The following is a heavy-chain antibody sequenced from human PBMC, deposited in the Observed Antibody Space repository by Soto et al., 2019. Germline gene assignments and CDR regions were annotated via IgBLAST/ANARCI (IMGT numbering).Heavy chain of an antibody. V-gene: IGHV3-48*02. CDR3: ARDHGDFDY. D-gene: IGHD4-17*01. J-gene: IGHJ4*02. CDR1: GFTFSSYS. Sequence: EVQLVESGGGLVQPGGSLRLSCAASGFTFSSYSMNWVRQAPGKGLEWVSYISSSSSTIYYADSVKGRFTISRDNAKNSLYLQMNSLGDEDTAVYYCARDHGDFDYWGQGTLVPVSS. CDR2: ISSSSSTI.